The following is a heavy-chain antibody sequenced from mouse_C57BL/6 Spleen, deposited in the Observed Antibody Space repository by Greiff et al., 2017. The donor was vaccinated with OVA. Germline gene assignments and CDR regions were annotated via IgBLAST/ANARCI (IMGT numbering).Heavy chain of an antibody. CDR3: ARVRGYDAEGGYFDY. CDR1: GYSITSGYD. D-gene: IGHD2-2*01. V-gene: IGHV3-1*01. CDR2: ISYSGST. Sequence: VQLKESGPGMVKPSQSLSLTCTVTGYSITSGYDWHWIRHFPGNKLEWMGYISYSGSTNYNPSLKSRISITHDTSKNHFFLKLNSVTTEDTATYYCARVRGYDAEGGYFDYWGQGTTLTVSS. J-gene: IGHJ2*01.